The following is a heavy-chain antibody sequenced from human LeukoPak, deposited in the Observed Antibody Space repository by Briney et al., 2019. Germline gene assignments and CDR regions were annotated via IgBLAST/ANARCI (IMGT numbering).Heavy chain of an antibody. CDR1: GFTFSSYG. CDR3: AKTSDSNYIDYYMDV. V-gene: IGHV3-30*02. CDR2: IRYDGSNK. Sequence: GGSLRLSFAASGFTFSSYGMHWVRQAPGKGLEWVAFIRYDGSNKYYADSVKGRFTISRDNSKNTLYLQMNSLRAEDTAVYYCAKTSDSNYIDYYMDVWGKGTTVTVSS. J-gene: IGHJ6*03. D-gene: IGHD4-11*01.